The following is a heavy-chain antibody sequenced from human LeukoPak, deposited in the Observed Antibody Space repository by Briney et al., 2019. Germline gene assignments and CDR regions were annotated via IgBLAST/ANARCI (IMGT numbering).Heavy chain of an antibody. CDR2: INSNSDTV. CDR1: GFTFRTYG. J-gene: IGHJ4*02. Sequence: GGSLRLSCAASGFTFRTYGMNWVRQAPGKGLEWISYINSNSDTVHYSNSVEGRFTISRDNAKNSLYLQMNSLRAEDTAMYYCASSRDGYNPSDYWGQGTLVSVSS. V-gene: IGHV3-48*04. D-gene: IGHD5-24*01. CDR3: ASSRDGYNPSDY.